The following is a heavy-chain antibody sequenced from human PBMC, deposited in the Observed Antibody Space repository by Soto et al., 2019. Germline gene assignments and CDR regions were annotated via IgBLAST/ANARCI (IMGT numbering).Heavy chain of an antibody. CDR3: ARSPTAVILDY. J-gene: IGHJ4*02. Sequence: QVQLQESGPGLVKPSETLSLACTVSGGSMSSYCWSWIRQPPGKGLEWIGYIYYTGRTNYKPSLKSRVSISVDTSKNRISLELTSVTPADTAVYYCARSPTAVILDYWGQGTLVTVPS. V-gene: IGHV4-59*01. CDR1: GGSMSSYC. CDR2: IYYTGRT. D-gene: IGHD3-16*02.